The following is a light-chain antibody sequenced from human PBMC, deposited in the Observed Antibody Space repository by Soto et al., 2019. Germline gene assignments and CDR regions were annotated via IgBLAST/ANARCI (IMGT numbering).Light chain of an antibody. CDR1: QGISSA. CDR2: DAS. V-gene: IGKV1-13*02. CDR3: QQFKTYPLT. Sequence: AIQLTQSPSSLSASVGDRVTITCRASQGISSALAWYQQKPGQDPKLLIYDASSLESGVPSRFSGSGSETDFTLTINSLQPEDFATYYCQQFKTYPLTFGPGTKVDVK. J-gene: IGKJ3*01.